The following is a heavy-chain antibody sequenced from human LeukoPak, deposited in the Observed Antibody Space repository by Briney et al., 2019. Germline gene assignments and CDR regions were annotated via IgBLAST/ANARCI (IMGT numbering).Heavy chain of an antibody. V-gene: IGHV3-30*04. CDR2: TSYDGNNK. D-gene: IGHD2-2*01. Sequence: GGSLRLSCAASGFTFSIYTMHWVRQAPGKGLEWVAVTSYDGNNKKYADSVKGRFTISRDNSKNTLYLQMNSLRAEDTAVFYCARDSSTSIFSLNAFDIWGQGTMVTVSS. CDR3: ARDSSTSIFSLNAFDI. CDR1: GFTFSIYT. J-gene: IGHJ3*02.